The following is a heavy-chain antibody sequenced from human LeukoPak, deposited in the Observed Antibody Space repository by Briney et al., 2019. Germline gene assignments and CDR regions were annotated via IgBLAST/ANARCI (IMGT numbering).Heavy chain of an antibody. CDR2: ISPNSGGT. D-gene: IGHD4-23*01. V-gene: IGHV1-2*02. Sequence: GASVKVSCKASGYSFTGYYIHWVRQAPGQGLEWMGWISPNSGGTKYAQKFQGRLTMTRDTSISTANMELSRLRSDDTAVYYCARERTTVVTLDYYYGMDVWGQGTTVTVSS. J-gene: IGHJ6*02. CDR3: ARERTTVVTLDYYYGMDV. CDR1: GYSFTGYY.